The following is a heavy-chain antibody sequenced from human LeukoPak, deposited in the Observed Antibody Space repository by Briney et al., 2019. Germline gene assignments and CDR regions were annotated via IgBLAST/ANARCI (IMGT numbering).Heavy chain of an antibody. D-gene: IGHD3-10*01. J-gene: IGHJ4*02. V-gene: IGHV4-34*01. CDR2: VSHTGST. Sequence: SETLSLTCAVYGGSFRGFYWSWIRQPPGKGLEFIGEVSHTGSTKYNPSLESRVTMSADTSKNQFSLNLTSVTAADTAVYYCARSYFGSGTFNGFDYWGQGTLVTVSS. CDR3: ARSYFGSGTFNGFDY. CDR1: GGSFRGFY.